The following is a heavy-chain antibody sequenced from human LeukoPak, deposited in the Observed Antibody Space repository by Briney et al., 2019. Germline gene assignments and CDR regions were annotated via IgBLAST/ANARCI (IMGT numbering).Heavy chain of an antibody. CDR3: AGSSGGTAFDI. D-gene: IGHD1-1*01. CDR2: INPSGGST. V-gene: IGHV1-46*01. J-gene: IGHJ3*02. CDR1: GYTFTSYY. Sequence: ASVKVSCKASGYTFTSYYMHWVRQAPGQGLERMGIINPSGGSTSYAQKFQGRVTMTRDTSTSTVYMELSSLRSEDTAVYYCAGSSGGTAFDIWGQGTMVTVSS.